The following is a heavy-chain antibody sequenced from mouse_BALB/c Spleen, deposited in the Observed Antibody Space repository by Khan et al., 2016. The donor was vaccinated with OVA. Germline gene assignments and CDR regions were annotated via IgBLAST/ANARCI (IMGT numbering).Heavy chain of an antibody. Sequence: QVQLQQSGPELVRPGASVKMSCKASGYTFTSFWIHWVKQRPGQGLEWIGMIDPSKSETRLNQKFKDKATLNVDKSSTTAYMQLSRLTSDDSAVYYWSRGGYGSPFAYWGQGTLVTVSA. CDR2: IDPSKSET. CDR1: GYTFTSFW. D-gene: IGHD1-1*01. J-gene: IGHJ3*01. V-gene: IGHV1S127*01. CDR3: SRGGYGSPFAY.